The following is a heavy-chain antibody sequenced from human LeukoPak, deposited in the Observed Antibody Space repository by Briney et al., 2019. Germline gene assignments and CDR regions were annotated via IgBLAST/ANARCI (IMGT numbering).Heavy chain of an antibody. Sequence: SETLSLTCTVSGGSISSINYYWGWIRQPPGKGLEWIGSIYYRGSTYYNPSLKSRVTISVDTSKNQFSLKLSSVTAADTAVYYCARRGDSYAVFDYWGQGTLVTVSS. CDR2: IYYRGST. V-gene: IGHV4-39*01. CDR1: GGSISSINYY. CDR3: ARRGDSYAVFDY. D-gene: IGHD5-18*01. J-gene: IGHJ4*02.